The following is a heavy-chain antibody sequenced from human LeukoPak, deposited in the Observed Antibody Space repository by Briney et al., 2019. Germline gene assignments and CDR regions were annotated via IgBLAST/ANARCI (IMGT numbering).Heavy chain of an antibody. CDR3: AKEGNIVVVPAAPGDAFDI. J-gene: IGHJ3*02. V-gene: IGHV3-23*01. D-gene: IGHD2-2*01. CDR1: GFTFSSYA. Sequence: GGSLRLSCAASGFTFSSYAMSWVRQAPGKGLEWVSAISGSGGSTYYADSVKGRFTISRDNSKNTLYLQMNSLRAEDTAVYYCAKEGNIVVVPAAPGDAFDIWGQGTMVTVSS. CDR2: ISGSGGST.